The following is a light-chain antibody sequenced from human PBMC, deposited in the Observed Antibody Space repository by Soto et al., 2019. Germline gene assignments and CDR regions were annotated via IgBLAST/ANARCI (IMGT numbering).Light chain of an antibody. Sequence: QLVLTQPPSVSGAPGQRVTISCTGSSSNIGAGYDVHWYQQLPGTAPKLLIYGNSNRPSGVPDRFSGSKSGTSASLAITGLQAEDEADYYCQSYDSSPRGVFGGGTKLTVL. J-gene: IGLJ2*01. CDR1: SSNIGAGYD. V-gene: IGLV1-40*01. CDR3: QSYDSSPRGV. CDR2: GNS.